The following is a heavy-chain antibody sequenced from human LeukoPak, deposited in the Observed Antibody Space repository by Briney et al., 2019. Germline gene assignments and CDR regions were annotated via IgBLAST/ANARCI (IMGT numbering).Heavy chain of an antibody. J-gene: IGHJ5*02. CDR3: ARERVGGIAAPPGWFDP. Sequence: NTSETLSLTCTVSGGSISSGGYYWSWIRQPPGKGLEWIGYFSHSGYTYYNPSLKSRVTISVDRSKNQFSLKLSSLTAADTAVYYCARERVGGIAAPPGWFDPWGQGTLVTVSS. V-gene: IGHV4-30-2*01. D-gene: IGHD6-13*01. CDR2: FSHSGYT. CDR1: GGSISSGGYY.